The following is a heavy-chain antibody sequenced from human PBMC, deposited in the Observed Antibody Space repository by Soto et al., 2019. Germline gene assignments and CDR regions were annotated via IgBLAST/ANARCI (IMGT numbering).Heavy chain of an antibody. CDR2: VVPILGMA. CDR1: EGTFNSYT. CDR3: ATNYGSGSTHFDY. V-gene: IGHV1-69*02. D-gene: IGHD3-10*01. J-gene: IGHJ4*02. Sequence: VKKPGSSVKVSCTASEGTFNSYTISWVRQAPGQGLEWMGRVVPILGMADFARKFQGRVMITADKSTSTAYMVLSSLRSDDTAVYYCATNYGSGSTHFDYWGQGTLVTVSS.